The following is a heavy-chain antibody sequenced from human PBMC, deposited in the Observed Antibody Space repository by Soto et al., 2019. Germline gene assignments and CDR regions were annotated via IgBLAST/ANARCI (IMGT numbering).Heavy chain of an antibody. Sequence: PGGSLRLSCAASGFTVSSNYMSWVRQAPGKGLEWVSVIYSGGSTYYADSVKGRFTISGDNSKNTLYLQMNSLRAEDTAVYYCAKDLYYYDSSGYYDSDYWGQGTLVTVSS. V-gene: IGHV3-53*05. J-gene: IGHJ4*02. CDR2: IYSGGST. CDR1: GFTVSSNY. D-gene: IGHD3-22*01. CDR3: AKDLYYYDSSGYYDSDY.